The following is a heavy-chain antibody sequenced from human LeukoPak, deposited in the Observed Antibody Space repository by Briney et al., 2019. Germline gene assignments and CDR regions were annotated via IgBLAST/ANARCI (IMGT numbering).Heavy chain of an antibody. J-gene: IGHJ4*02. V-gene: IGHV1-18*01. CDR1: GYTFTSYG. Sequence: ASVKVSCKTSGYTFTSYGLGWVRQAPGQGLEWMGWISAYNGNTNYAQKLQGRVTMTTDTSTSTAYMELRSLRSDDTAVYYCASFTRTYDCSYWGQGTLVTVSS. CDR3: ASFTRTYDCSY. CDR2: ISAYNGNT. D-gene: IGHD2-21*01.